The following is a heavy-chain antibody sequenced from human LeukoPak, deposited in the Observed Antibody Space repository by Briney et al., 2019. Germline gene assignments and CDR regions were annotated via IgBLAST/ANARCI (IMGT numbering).Heavy chain of an antibody. CDR1: GLNFNTYD. D-gene: IGHD2-21*02. CDR3: AARLPLYGMDV. V-gene: IGHV3-23*01. CDR2: FGTRHTHI. Sequence: PGGSLRLSCVGSGLNFNTYDLTWVRQAPGKGLEWVALFGTRHTHIFYADSVEGRLAISRDNSKNTAYLQMNSLRVEDAAVYYCAARLPLYGMDVWGQGTTVTVSS. J-gene: IGHJ6*02.